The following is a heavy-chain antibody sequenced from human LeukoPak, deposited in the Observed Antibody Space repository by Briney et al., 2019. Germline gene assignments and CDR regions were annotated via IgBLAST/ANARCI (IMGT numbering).Heavy chain of an antibody. CDR3: ARELSGSYPFDY. CDR1: GYSISTGYY. D-gene: IGHD3-10*01. V-gene: IGHV4-38-2*02. CDR2: FYHGGST. Sequence: SETLSLTCTVSGYSISTGYYWDWIRQPPGKGLEWIGTFYHGGSTYYNPSLKSRVTISVDTSKNQFSLNLTSVTAADTAVYYCARELSGSYPFDYWGQGTLVTVSS. J-gene: IGHJ4*02.